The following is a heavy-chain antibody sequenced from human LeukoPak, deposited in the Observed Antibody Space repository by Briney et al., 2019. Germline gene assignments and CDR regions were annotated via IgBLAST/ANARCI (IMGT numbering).Heavy chain of an antibody. CDR1: GFNFRAYW. CDR2: ISSSSSYI. V-gene: IGHV3-21*01. J-gene: IGHJ5*02. CDR3: ARGNNNYDFWSGYYTNWFDP. D-gene: IGHD3-3*01. Sequence: GGSLRLSCTTSGFNFRAYWMGWVRQAPGKGLEWVSSISSSSSYIYYADSVKGRFTISRDNAKNSLYLQMNSLRAEDTAVYYCARGNNNYDFWSGYYTNWFDPWGQGTLVTVSS.